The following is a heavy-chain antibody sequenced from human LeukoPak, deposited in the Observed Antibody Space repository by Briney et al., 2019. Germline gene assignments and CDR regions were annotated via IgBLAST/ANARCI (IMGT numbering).Heavy chain of an antibody. CDR1: GFTFSSYW. Sequence: GGSLRLSCAASGFTFSSYWMHWVRQAPGKGLGWVSHVKSDGSATSYADSVKGRFTISRDNAKNTLYLQMNSLRAEDTAVYYCVRALDYWGQGTLVTVSS. V-gene: IGHV3-74*01. CDR3: VRALDY. J-gene: IGHJ4*02. CDR2: VKSDGSAT.